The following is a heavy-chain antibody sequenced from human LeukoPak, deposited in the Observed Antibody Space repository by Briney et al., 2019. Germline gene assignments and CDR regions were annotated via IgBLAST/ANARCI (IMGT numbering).Heavy chain of an antibody. CDR3: ARSNNGGESYYFYYMDV. CDR2: IYYSGST. V-gene: IGHV4-38-2*02. D-gene: IGHD3-16*01. CDR1: GYSISSGYY. Sequence: SETLSLTCTVSGYSISSGYYWGWIRQPPGKGLEWIGSIYYSGSTYYNPSLKSRVTISVDTSKNQFSLNLRSVTAADTAVYYCARSNNGGESYYFYYMDVWGKGTTVTVSS. J-gene: IGHJ6*03.